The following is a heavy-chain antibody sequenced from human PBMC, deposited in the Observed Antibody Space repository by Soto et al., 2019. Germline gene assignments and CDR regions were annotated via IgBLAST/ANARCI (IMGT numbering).Heavy chain of an antibody. CDR1: GFTFSSYG. V-gene: IGHV3-33*01. D-gene: IGHD1-26*01. CDR2: IWYDGSNK. Sequence: PVGSLRLSCAASGFTFSSYGMHWVRQAPGKGLEWVAVIWYDGSNKYYADSVKGRFTISRDNSKNTLYLQMNSLKTEDTAVYYCTTLIVGATISPGLRYYYYGMDVWGQGTTVTVS. CDR3: TTLIVGATISPGLRYYYYGMDV. J-gene: IGHJ6*02.